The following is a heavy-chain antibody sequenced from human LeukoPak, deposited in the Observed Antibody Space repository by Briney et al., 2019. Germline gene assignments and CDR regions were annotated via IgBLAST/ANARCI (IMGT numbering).Heavy chain of an antibody. V-gene: IGHV1-8*03. Sequence: GASVKVSCKASGYTFTSYGINWVRQATGQGLEWMGWMDPNSGNTGYAQKFQGRVTITRNTSISTAYMELSSLRSEDTAVYYCAQMGQYHTASDAFDIWGQGTMVTVSS. CDR1: GYTFTSYG. D-gene: IGHD2-2*01. CDR3: AQMGQYHTASDAFDI. J-gene: IGHJ3*02. CDR2: MDPNSGNT.